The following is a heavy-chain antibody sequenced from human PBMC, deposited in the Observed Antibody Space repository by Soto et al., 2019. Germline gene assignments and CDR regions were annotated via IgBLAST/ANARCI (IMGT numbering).Heavy chain of an antibody. D-gene: IGHD3-10*01. CDR2: IYHSGST. J-gene: IGHJ6*02. V-gene: IGHV4-30-2*01. CDR1: GGSISSGGYS. CDR3: ARDRPLWFGEPSYYYYGMDV. Sequence: PSETLSLTCAVSGGSISSGGYSWSWIRQPPGKGLEWIGYIYHSGSTYYNPSLKSRVTISVDRSKNQFSLKLSSVTAADTAVHYCARDRPLWFGEPSYYYYGMDVWGQGTTVTVSS.